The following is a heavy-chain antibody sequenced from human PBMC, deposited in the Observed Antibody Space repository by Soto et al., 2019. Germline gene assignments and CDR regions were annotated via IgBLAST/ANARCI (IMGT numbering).Heavy chain of an antibody. J-gene: IGHJ4*02. V-gene: IGHV3-15*01. CDR3: TTDYYFGSGNGDY. CDR1: GFSFTDAW. Sequence: EVQLVESGGGLAQPGGSLRLSCAASGFSFTDAWMTWVRQAPGKGLEWVGRIISRTDGGTTDYAAPVKGRFSISRDDSKNMLYLQMTSLKTEDTGVYFCTTDYYFGSGNGDYWGQGTLVNVAS. CDR2: IISRTDGGTT. D-gene: IGHD3-10*01.